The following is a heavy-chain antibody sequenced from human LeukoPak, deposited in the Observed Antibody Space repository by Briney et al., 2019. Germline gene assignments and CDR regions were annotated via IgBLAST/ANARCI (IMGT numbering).Heavy chain of an antibody. V-gene: IGHV3-30*18. Sequence: GGSLRLSCAASGFTFGDYAMHWVRQAPGKGLDWVAVISFDGIDQYYADSVRGRFTVSRDNSENTLYLQMNSLRAEDTALYYCAKAPYSSVARSGWFDPWGQGTLVTVSS. D-gene: IGHD2-15*01. CDR3: AKAPYSSVARSGWFDP. CDR1: GFTFGDYA. CDR2: ISFDGIDQ. J-gene: IGHJ5*02.